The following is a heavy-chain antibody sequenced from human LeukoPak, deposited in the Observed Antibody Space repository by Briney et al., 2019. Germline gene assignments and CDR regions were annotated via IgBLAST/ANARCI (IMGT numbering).Heavy chain of an antibody. Sequence: ASVKVSCKASGYTFTGYYMDWVRQAPGQGLEWMGWVNPNSGGTNYAQKFQGRVTMTRDTSISTAYMELSRLRSDDTAVYYCARSASTWGLFDYWGQGTLVTVSS. CDR2: VNPNSGGT. CDR1: GYTFTGYY. CDR3: ARSASTWGLFDY. J-gene: IGHJ4*02. D-gene: IGHD7-27*01. V-gene: IGHV1-2*02.